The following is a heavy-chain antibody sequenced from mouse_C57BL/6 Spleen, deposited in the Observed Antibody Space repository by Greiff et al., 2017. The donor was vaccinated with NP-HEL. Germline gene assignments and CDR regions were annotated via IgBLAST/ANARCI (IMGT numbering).Heavy chain of an antibody. J-gene: IGHJ4*01. CDR1: GYTFTSYW. D-gene: IGHD2-5*01. V-gene: IGHV1-69*01. Sequence: QVQLQQPGAELVMPGASVKLSCKASGYTFTSYWMHWVKQRPGQGLEWIGEIDPSDSYTNYNQKFKGKSTLTVDKSSSTAYMQLSSLTSEDSAVYYCARLDYSNYYAMDYWGQGTSVTVSS. CDR2: IDPSDSYT. CDR3: ARLDYSNYYAMDY.